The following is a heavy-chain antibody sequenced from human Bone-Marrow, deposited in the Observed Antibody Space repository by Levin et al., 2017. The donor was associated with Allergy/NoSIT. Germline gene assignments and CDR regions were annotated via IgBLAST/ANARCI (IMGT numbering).Heavy chain of an antibody. J-gene: IGHJ3*02. Sequence: GGSLRLSCRGSGYTFSSYWIAWVRQMPGKGLEWMGFIYPGYSDIRYGPSFQAQVTISADKSINTAYLQWSSLKASDTAMYYCAKIFGSGNPNDGFDIWGQGTMVTVSS. CDR1: GYTFSSYW. D-gene: IGHD3-10*01. CDR3: AKIFGSGNPNDGFDI. CDR2: IYPGYSDI. V-gene: IGHV5-51*01.